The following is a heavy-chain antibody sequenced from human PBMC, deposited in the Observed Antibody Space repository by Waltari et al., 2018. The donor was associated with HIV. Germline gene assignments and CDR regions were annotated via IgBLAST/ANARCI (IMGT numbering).Heavy chain of an antibody. Sequence: QVQLVESGGGVVQPGRSLRLSCAASGFTFRSYGMPWVRQAPGKGLEWVAVISYDGSNKYYADSVKGRFTISRDNSKNTLYLQMNSLRAEDTAVYYCAKDPYYYDSSGYADYFDYWGQGTLVTVSS. V-gene: IGHV3-30*18. J-gene: IGHJ4*02. CDR3: AKDPYYYDSSGYADYFDY. CDR1: GFTFRSYG. CDR2: ISYDGSNK. D-gene: IGHD3-22*01.